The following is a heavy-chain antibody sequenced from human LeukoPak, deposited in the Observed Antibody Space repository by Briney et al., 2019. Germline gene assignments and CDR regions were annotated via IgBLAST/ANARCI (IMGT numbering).Heavy chain of an antibody. CDR1: GGSFSGYY. D-gene: IGHD4-17*01. V-gene: IGHV4-34*01. CDR3: ARGQGTVTTH. CDR2: INHSGSA. J-gene: IGHJ4*02. Sequence: PETLSLTCAVSGGSFSGYYWTWIRQPPGKGLEWIGEINHSGSANYNPSLKSRVTISLDTSKNQFSPKVSSVTAADTAVYYCARGQGTVTTHWGQGTLVTVSS.